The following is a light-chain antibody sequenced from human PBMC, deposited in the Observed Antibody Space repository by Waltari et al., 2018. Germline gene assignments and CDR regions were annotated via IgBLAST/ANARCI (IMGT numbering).Light chain of an antibody. V-gene: IGKV1-8*01. CDR3: QQYYTYPRT. CDR1: QGISTY. Sequence: AIRMTQSPSSFSASTGDRVTITCRASQGISTYLAWYQQKSGKAPKLPIYAASTLQSGVPSRFSGSGSGTDFTLTISCLQSEDFAIYYCQQYYTYPRTFGQGTKVEV. J-gene: IGKJ1*01. CDR2: AAS.